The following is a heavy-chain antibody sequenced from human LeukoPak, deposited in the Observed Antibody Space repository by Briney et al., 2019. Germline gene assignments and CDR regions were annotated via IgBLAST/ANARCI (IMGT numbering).Heavy chain of an antibody. CDR3: ATEAAHRRPDVAYDILTGENWFDP. CDR1: GYTLTELS. V-gene: IGHV1-24*01. Sequence: ASVKVSCKVSGYTLTELSMHWVRQAPGKGLEWMGGFDPEDGETIYAQKFQGRVTMTEDTSTDTAYMELSSLRSEDTAVYYCATEAAHRRPDVAYDILTGENWFDPWGQGTLVTVSS. D-gene: IGHD3-9*01. CDR2: FDPEDGET. J-gene: IGHJ5*02.